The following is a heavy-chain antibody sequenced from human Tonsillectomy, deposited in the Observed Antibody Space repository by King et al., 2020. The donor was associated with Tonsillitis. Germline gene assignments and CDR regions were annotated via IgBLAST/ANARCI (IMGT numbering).Heavy chain of an antibody. V-gene: IGHV3-74*01. Sequence: VQLVESGGGLVQPGGSLRLSCAASGFTFSRYWMHWVRQAPGKGLVWVSRINSDESSTSYADSVKGRFTISRDNAKHTLYLQMNSLRAEDTAVYYCASPRQSSSWIHFDYWGQGTLVTVSS. CDR2: INSDESST. CDR1: GFTFSRYW. CDR3: ASPRQSSSWIHFDY. J-gene: IGHJ4*02. D-gene: IGHD6-13*01.